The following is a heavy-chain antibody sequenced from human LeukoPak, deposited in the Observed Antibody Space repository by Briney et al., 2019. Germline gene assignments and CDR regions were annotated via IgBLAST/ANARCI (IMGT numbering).Heavy chain of an antibody. D-gene: IGHD4-17*01. Sequence: PGGSLRLSCAASGFSVSSNDLSWVRQAPGKGLEWVSSIHTDGSTYFADSVKGRFTISRQNSENTLYLYMIRLPAEDTAVYYCASPRYGDFDGMDVWGQGTTVIVSS. J-gene: IGHJ6*02. CDR2: IHTDGST. CDR1: GFSVSSND. V-gene: IGHV3-53*04. CDR3: ASPRYGDFDGMDV.